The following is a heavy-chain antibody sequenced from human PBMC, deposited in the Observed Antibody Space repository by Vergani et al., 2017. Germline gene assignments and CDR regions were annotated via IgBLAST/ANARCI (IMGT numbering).Heavy chain of an antibody. CDR3: ARGGSQSRFNFPVDN. CDR2: ITYDGSKT. J-gene: IGHJ4*02. CDR1: GFTFSHYS. D-gene: IGHD1-26*01. Sequence: QVQLVESGGGVVQPGRSLRLSCAASGFTFSHYSLHWVRQAPGKGLQWVAVITYDGSKTYYADSVKGRFTISRDNSKSTLYLQMNSLRAEDTAFYFCARGGSQSRFNFPVDNWGQGTLVTVSS. V-gene: IGHV3-30*04.